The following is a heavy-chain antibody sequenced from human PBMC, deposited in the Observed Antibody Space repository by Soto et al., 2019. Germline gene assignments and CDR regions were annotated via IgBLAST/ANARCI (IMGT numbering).Heavy chain of an antibody. CDR3: ARALGRVPYYYGSGSYLGDY. CDR1: GCTFSSYA. V-gene: IGHV1-69*13. J-gene: IGHJ4*02. D-gene: IGHD3-10*01. Sequence: ASVKVSCKASGCTFSSYAISWVRQAPGQGLEWMGGIIPIFGTANYAQKFQGRVTITADESTSTAYMELSSLRSEDTAVYYCARALGRVPYYYGSGSYLGDYWAQGTLVTFSS. CDR2: IIPIFGTA.